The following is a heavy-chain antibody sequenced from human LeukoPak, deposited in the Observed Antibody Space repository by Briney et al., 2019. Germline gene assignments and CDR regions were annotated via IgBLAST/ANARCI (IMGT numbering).Heavy chain of an antibody. D-gene: IGHD2-15*01. V-gene: IGHV3-73*01. J-gene: IGHJ3*02. CDR1: GFTFSGSA. Sequence: GGSLRLSCAASGFTFSGSAMHWVRQASGKGLEWVGRISSKANSYATAYAASVKGRFTISRDDSKNTAYLQMNSLKTEDTAVYYCTRCSGGSCYNLGGAFDIWGQGTMVTVSS. CDR2: ISSKANSYAT. CDR3: TRCSGGSCYNLGGAFDI.